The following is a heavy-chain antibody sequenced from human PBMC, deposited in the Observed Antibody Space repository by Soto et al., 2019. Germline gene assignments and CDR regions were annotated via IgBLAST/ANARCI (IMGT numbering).Heavy chain of an antibody. CDR2: TYYRSKWYN. V-gene: IGHV6-1*01. CDR3: AREGIAARLPYYYGMDV. Sequence: SPTLSLTCAISGDSVSSNSAAWNWIRQSPSRGLECLGRTYYRSKWYNDYAVSVKSRITINPDTSKNQFSLQLHSVPPEDTAVYYCAREGIAARLPYYYGMDVWGQGTTVTVSS. D-gene: IGHD6-6*01. J-gene: IGHJ6*02. CDR1: GDSVSSNSAA.